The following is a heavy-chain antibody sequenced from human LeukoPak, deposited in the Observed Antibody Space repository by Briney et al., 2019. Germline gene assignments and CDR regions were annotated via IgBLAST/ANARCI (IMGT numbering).Heavy chain of an antibody. D-gene: IGHD2-15*01. CDR1: GGSISSSSYY. CDR3: ARSYCTGGSCYSGLGSADY. CDR2: IYYSGSA. J-gene: IGHJ4*02. V-gene: IGHV4-39*01. Sequence: SETLSLTCTVSGGSISSSSYYWGWIRQPPGKRLEWIGTIYYSGSAYSNPSLKSRVTISVDTSKNQFSLKLSSVTAADTAVYYCARSYCTGGSCYSGLGSADYWGQGTLVTVSS.